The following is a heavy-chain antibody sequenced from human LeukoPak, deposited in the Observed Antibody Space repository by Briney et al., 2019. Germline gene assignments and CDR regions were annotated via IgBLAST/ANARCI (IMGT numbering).Heavy chain of an antibody. CDR1: GFTFSSYG. J-gene: IGHJ4*02. D-gene: IGHD3-9*01. Sequence: GGSLRLSCAASGFTFSSYGMHWVRQAPGKGLEWVAVISYDGSNKYYADSVKGRFTISRDNSKNTLYLQMNSLRAEDTAVYYCARGVYDILTGYSYFDYWGQGTLVTVSS. CDR2: ISYDGSNK. V-gene: IGHV3-30*03. CDR3: ARGVYDILTGYSYFDY.